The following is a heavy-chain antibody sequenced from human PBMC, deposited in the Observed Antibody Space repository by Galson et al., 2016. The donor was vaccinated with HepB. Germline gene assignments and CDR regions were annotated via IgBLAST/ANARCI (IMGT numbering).Heavy chain of an antibody. CDR3: ARDFKLGAPDYMDV. CDR2: IWFDGSNK. D-gene: IGHD1-26*01. V-gene: IGHV3-33*01. Sequence: SLRLSCAASGFTFSSYGMHWVRQAPGKGLEWVAVIWFDGSNKNYVDSVRGRFTISGDNSKNTVDLQIHSLRSEDAAVYFCARDFKLGAPDYMDVWGKGTTVTVS. J-gene: IGHJ6*03. CDR1: GFTFSSYG.